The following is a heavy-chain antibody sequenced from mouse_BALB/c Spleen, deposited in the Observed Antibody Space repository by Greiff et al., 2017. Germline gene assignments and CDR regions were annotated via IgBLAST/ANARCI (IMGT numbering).Heavy chain of an antibody. CDR2: ISTYYGDA. Sequence: VQLQQSGAELMKPGASVKISCKGSGYTFTDYAMHWVKQSHAKSLEWIGVISTYYGDASYNQKFKGKATMTVDKSSSTAYMELARLTSEDSAIYYCARDGSSYRYFDVWGAGTTVTVSS. CDR3: ARDGSSYRYFDV. CDR1: GYTFTDYA. J-gene: IGHJ1*01. V-gene: IGHV1S137*01. D-gene: IGHD1-1*01.